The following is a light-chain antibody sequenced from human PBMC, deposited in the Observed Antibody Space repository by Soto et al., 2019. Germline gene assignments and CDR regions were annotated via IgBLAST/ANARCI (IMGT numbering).Light chain of an antibody. V-gene: IGKV3-20*01. CDR3: QQYGSSPRT. Sequence: EIVLTQSPDTLFLSPGESATLSCRASQSVRSSYLAWYQQTPGQTPRLLIYAASSRATGIPDRFSGSGSGTDFSLTISRLEAEDFAVYYCQQYGSSPRTFGQGTKVEIK. J-gene: IGKJ1*01. CDR2: AAS. CDR1: QSVRSSY.